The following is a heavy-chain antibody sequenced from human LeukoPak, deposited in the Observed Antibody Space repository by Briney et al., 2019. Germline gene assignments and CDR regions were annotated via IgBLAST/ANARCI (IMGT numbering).Heavy chain of an antibody. V-gene: IGHV3-74*01. J-gene: IGHJ4*02. CDR3: AKEAKRGYSYGYGTDFDY. CDR2: ISGDGSTT. D-gene: IGHD5-18*01. Sequence: GSLRLSCAASGFTFSSYWMHWVRQAPGMGLVWVSRISGDGSTTSYADSVKGRFTISRDNAKNTLYLQMNSLRAEDTAVYYCAKEAKRGYSYGYGTDFDYWGQGTLVTVSS. CDR1: GFTFSSYW.